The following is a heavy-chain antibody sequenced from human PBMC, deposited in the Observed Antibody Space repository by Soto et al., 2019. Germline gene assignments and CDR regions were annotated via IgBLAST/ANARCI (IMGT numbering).Heavy chain of an antibody. CDR2: IFYSGST. J-gene: IGHJ4*02. V-gene: IGHV4-39*01. Sequence: QLQLQESGPGLVKPSETLSLTCTVSGGSISSSIYYGGWIRQPPGKGLEWIGSIFYSGSTYYSPSLTSRGPLAVDPSKNQLSLKLYPVPAADTAMYYCARQVVTAPSPTHYFDYWGQGILVTVSS. CDR3: ARQVVTAPSPTHYFDY. D-gene: IGHD2-21*02. CDR1: GGSISSSIYY.